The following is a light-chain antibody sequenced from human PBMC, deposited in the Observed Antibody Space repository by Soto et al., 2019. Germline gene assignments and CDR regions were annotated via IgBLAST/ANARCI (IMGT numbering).Light chain of an antibody. Sequence: DIPMTQSPSTLSASVGDSVTVTCRASQSISTWLAWYQQKPGRAPKLLIYDSSSLESGVPSRFSGSGSGTVFTLTITDLHPEDSATYYCQQSFQTPLTFGGGTKLEIK. CDR3: QQSFQTPLT. V-gene: IGKV1-5*01. CDR1: QSISTW. CDR2: DSS. J-gene: IGKJ4*01.